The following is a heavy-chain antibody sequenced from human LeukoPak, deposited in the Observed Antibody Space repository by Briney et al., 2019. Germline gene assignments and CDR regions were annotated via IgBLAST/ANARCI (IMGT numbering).Heavy chain of an antibody. V-gene: IGHV3-74*01. CDR1: GFTFSTHS. Sequence: GGSLTLSCTASGFTFSTHSMHWVRQAPGKGPVWVSRINSDGSSTRYADSVTGRFTISRDNAKNTVYLQMNRLRAEDTAVYYCAKVLGGLWPGIDYWGQGTVVTVSS. J-gene: IGHJ4*02. CDR3: AKVLGGLWPGIDY. D-gene: IGHD2-15*01. CDR2: INSDGSST.